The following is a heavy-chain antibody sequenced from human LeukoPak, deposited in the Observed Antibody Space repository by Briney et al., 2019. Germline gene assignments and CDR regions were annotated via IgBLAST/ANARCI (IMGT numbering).Heavy chain of an antibody. D-gene: IGHD4-17*01. CDR1: GFIFTSYS. J-gene: IGHJ3*02. V-gene: IGHV3-48*02. CDR2: ISSPSTNI. CDR3: ATSETTHDAFHI. Sequence: GGSLRLSCAASGFIFTSYSMNWVRQAPGKGLEWVSYISSPSTNIYYVDSVKGRFTISRDNAKNTMYLQMNSLRDEDTAVYYCATSETTHDAFHIWGQGTMVTVSS.